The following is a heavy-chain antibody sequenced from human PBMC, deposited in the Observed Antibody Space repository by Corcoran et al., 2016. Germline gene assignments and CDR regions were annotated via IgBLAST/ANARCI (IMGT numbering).Heavy chain of an antibody. Sequence: EVQLVESGGGLVQPGGSLRLSCAASGFTFSSYGMSWVRQAPGKGLEWVANIKQDGSEKYYVDSVKGRFTISRDNAKNSLYLQMNSLRAEETAVYYCARLWAYCSGGSCYSRPYYGMDVWGQGTTVTVSS. J-gene: IGHJ6*02. CDR1: GFTFSSYG. V-gene: IGHV3-7*03. CDR2: IKQDGSEK. CDR3: ARLWAYCSGGSCYSRPYYGMDV. D-gene: IGHD2-15*01.